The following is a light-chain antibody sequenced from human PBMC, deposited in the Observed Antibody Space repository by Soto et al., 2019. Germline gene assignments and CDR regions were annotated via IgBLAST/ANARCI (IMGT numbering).Light chain of an antibody. J-gene: IGKJ4*02. CDR1: QSISSW. CDR3: QPYNIYPRM. CDR2: KAS. Sequence: DIEMTQSPSTLSASVGDRVTITCRASQSISSWLAWYQQKPGKAPKLLIYKASSLESGVPSRFGGSGSGTEFTLTISSLEPDDFATYYCQPYNIYPRMFGGGTQVEIK. V-gene: IGKV1-5*03.